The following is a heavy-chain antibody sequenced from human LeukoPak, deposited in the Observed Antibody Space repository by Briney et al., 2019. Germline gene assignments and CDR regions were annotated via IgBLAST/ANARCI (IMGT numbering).Heavy chain of an antibody. Sequence: SETLSLTCAVYGGSFSGYYWSWIRQPPGKGLEWIGEINHSGSTNYNPSLKSRVTISVDTSRDQFSLKLTSVTAADTAVYYCARDRDYYGSGSFVPYGMDVWGQGTTVTVSS. CDR1: GGSFSGYY. J-gene: IGHJ6*02. V-gene: IGHV4-34*01. D-gene: IGHD3-10*01. CDR2: INHSGST. CDR3: ARDRDYYGSGSFVPYGMDV.